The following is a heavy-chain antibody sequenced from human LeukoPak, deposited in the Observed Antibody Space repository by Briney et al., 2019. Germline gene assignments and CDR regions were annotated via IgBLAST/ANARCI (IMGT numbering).Heavy chain of an antibody. CDR3: SIDLRYSSSWYGEFDP. V-gene: IGHV3-9*03. J-gene: IGHJ5*02. Sequence: SLRLSCAASGFTFDGYAMHWVRQAPGKGLEWVSGISWNSGSIGYADSVKGRFTISRDNAKNSLYLQMNSLRAEDMALYYCSIDLRYSSSWYGEFDPWGQGTLVTVSS. CDR1: GFTFDGYA. D-gene: IGHD6-13*01. CDR2: ISWNSGSI.